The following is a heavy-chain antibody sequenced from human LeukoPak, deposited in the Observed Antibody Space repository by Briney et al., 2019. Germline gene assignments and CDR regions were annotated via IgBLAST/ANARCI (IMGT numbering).Heavy chain of an antibody. J-gene: IGHJ4*02. CDR3: ARGARVPNFCDSSAYSPGFLNY. V-gene: IGHV4-59*01. Sequence: SETLSLTCTVSGGSISSYYWSWIRQPPGKGLEWIGYIYYSGSTNYNPSLKSRVTISVDTANSQFSLELTSVTAADTAVYYCARGARVPNFCDSSAYSPGFLNYWGQGTLVTVSS. CDR2: IYYSGST. D-gene: IGHD3-22*01. CDR1: GGSISSYY.